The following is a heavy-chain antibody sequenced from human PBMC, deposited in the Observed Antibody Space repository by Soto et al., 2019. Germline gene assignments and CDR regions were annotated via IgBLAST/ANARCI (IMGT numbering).Heavy chain of an antibody. V-gene: IGHV4-59*01. J-gene: IGHJ1*01. CDR2: IYYSGST. D-gene: IGHD7-27*01. Sequence: SETLSLTCTVSGGSISSYYWSWIRQPPGKGLEWIGYIYYSGSTNYNPSLKSRVTISVDTSKNQLSLKLSSVTAADTAVYYCARGWGGYFQHWGQGTLVTVSS. CDR3: ARGWGGYFQH. CDR1: GGSISSYY.